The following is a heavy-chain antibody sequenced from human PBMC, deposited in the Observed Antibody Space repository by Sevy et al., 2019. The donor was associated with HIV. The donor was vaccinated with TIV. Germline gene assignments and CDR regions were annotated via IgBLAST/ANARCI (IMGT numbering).Heavy chain of an antibody. J-gene: IGHJ6*02. CDR3: AKDIVHGGNSPFGGAYYYYDGMDV. Sequence: GGSLRLSCAASGFTFDDYTMHWVRQAPGKGLEWVSLISWDGGSTYYADSVKGRFTISRDNSKNSLYLQMNSLRTEDTALYYWAKDIVHGGNSPFGGAYYYYDGMDVWGQGTTVTVSS. V-gene: IGHV3-43*01. D-gene: IGHD2-21*02. CDR1: GFTFDDYT. CDR2: ISWDGGST.